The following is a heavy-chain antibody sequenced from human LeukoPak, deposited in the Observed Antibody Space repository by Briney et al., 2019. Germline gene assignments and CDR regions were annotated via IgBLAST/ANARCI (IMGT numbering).Heavy chain of an antibody. J-gene: IGHJ1*01. V-gene: IGHV3-23*01. CDR1: GFTFSSYA. Sequence: GGSLRLSCAASGFTFSSYAMSWVRQAPGRGLEWVSSISGAGPYYADSVKGRFSISRDNYKNTLYLQMSSLRAEDTAVYYCARDPNGNYVGAFDFQRWGQGTLVTVSS. D-gene: IGHD4-23*01. CDR2: ISGAGP. CDR3: ARDPNGNYVGAFDFQR.